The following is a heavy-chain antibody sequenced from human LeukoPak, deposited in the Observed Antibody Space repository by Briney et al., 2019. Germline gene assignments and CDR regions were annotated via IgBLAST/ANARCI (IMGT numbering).Heavy chain of an antibody. CDR2: IWYDGSNE. CDR3: ARGTYGSGSYSYFDY. J-gene: IGHJ4*02. CDR1: GFTFSSYG. Sequence: GRCLRLSCAASGFTFSSYGIGWVRQAPGKGRGWVAVIWYDGSNEYYADSVKGRFTISRDDSKNTLYLQMSSLRAEDTAVYYCARGTYGSGSYSYFDYWGQGTLVTVSS. D-gene: IGHD3-10*01. V-gene: IGHV3-33*01.